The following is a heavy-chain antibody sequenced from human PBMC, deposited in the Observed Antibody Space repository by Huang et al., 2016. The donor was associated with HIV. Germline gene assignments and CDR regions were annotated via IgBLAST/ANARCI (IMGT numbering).Heavy chain of an antibody. V-gene: IGHV3-9*01. CDR1: GFTFDDYA. CDR3: AKDSGYDYVWGSYRPLEY. CDR2: ISWNSGNI. Sequence: EVQLVESGGGLVQPGRSLRLSCAASGFTFDDYAMHWVWQAPGKGLEWVSGISWNSGNIGYADSVKGRFTISRDNAKNSLYLQMNSLRAEDTALYYCAKDSGYDYVWGSYRPLEYWGQGTLVTVSS. D-gene: IGHD3-16*02. J-gene: IGHJ4*02.